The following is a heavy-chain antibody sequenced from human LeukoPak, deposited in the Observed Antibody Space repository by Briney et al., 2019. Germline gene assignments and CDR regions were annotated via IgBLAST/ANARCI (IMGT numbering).Heavy chain of an antibody. CDR1: GYTFSHYD. CDR2: MNPYSGTT. Sequence: GASVKVSCEASGYTFSHYDINWVRQAAGQGLEWMGWMNPYSGTTGYAQKFQGRVTMTRNTSTRTAYMELSSLRSDGTAVYYCARGQFRGLEYRMLWYFDFWDHGTLVTVSS. CDR3: ARGQFRGLEYRMLWYFDF. D-gene: IGHD2/OR15-2a*01. J-gene: IGHJ2*01. V-gene: IGHV1-8*02.